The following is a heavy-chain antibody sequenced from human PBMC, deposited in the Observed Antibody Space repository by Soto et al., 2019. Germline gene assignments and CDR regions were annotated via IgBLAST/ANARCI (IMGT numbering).Heavy chain of an antibody. V-gene: IGHV3-33*01. J-gene: IGHJ4*02. Sequence: GGSLRLSCAASGFTFSSYGMHWVRQAPGKGLEWVAVIWYDGSNKYYADSVKGRFTISRDNSKNTLYLQMNSLRAEDTAVYYCARDAYYYDSSGFDWDYWGQGTLVTVSS. CDR3: ARDAYYYDSSGFDWDY. D-gene: IGHD3-22*01. CDR1: GFTFSSYG. CDR2: IWYDGSNK.